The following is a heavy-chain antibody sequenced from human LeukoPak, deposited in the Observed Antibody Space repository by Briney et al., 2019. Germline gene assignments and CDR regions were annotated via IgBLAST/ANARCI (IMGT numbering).Heavy chain of an antibody. Sequence: SETLSLTCTVSGGSISSYDWSWIRQPAGKGLEWIGRIYTSGSTKYNPSLKSRVTMSLDTSKKQFSLKLSSVTATDTAVYYCANDFANEAFDVWGQGTMVTVSS. CDR1: GGSISSYD. D-gene: IGHD3-3*01. CDR3: ANDFANEAFDV. V-gene: IGHV4-4*07. CDR2: IYTSGST. J-gene: IGHJ3*01.